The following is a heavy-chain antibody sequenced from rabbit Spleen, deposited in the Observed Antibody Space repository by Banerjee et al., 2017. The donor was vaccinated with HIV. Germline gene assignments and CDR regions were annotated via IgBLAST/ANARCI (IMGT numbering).Heavy chain of an antibody. CDR1: GLDFSGYYY. J-gene: IGHJ3*01. Sequence: QEQLQESGGDLVQPEGSLTLTCKGSGLDFSGYYYICWVRQAPGKGLEWIGCIYASSGSTYYASWAKGRFTISKTSSTTVTLQMTSLTAADTATYFCAREQYSYGYAGDTWGQGTLVTVS. CDR3: AREQYSYGYAGDT. D-gene: IGHD6-1*01. V-gene: IGHV1S45*01. CDR2: IYASSGST.